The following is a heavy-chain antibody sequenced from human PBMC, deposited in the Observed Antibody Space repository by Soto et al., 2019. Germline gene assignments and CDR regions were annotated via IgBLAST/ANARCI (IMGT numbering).Heavy chain of an antibody. D-gene: IGHD6-13*01. CDR1: GFSLSTSEVG. Sequence: QITLKESGPTLVKPTQTLTLTCTFSGFSLSTSEVGVGWIRQPPGKALEWLALLYWDDDKRYNPSLKSRLTITTDTSKNQVFLTLTNMDPVDTATYYCVHRAGMGGNSWLPGHWGQGTLVTVSS. V-gene: IGHV2-5*02. CDR3: VHRAGMGGNSWLPGH. CDR2: LYWDDDK. J-gene: IGHJ4*02.